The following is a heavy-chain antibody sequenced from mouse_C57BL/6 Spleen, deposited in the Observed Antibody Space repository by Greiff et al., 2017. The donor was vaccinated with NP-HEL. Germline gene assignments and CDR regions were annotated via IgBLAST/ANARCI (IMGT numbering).Heavy chain of an antibody. D-gene: IGHD1-1*01. CDR1: GFTFSSYG. CDR2: ISSGGSYT. V-gene: IGHV5-6*01. Sequence: EVMLVESGGDLVKPGGSLKLSCAASGFTFSSYGMSWVRQTPDKRLEWVATISSGGSYTYYPDSVKGRFTISRDNAKNTLYLQMSSLKSEDTAMYYCARQDYGSRFDYWGQGTTLTVSS. CDR3: ARQDYGSRFDY. J-gene: IGHJ2*01.